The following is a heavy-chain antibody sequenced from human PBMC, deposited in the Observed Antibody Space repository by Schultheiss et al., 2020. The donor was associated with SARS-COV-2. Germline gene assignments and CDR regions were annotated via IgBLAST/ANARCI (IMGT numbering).Heavy chain of an antibody. CDR3: ARARVNGSSHLHFDY. CDR2: IYHSGST. Sequence: SETLSLTCAVYGGSFSGYYWGWIRQPPGKGLEWIGSIYHSGSTNYNPSLKSRVTISVDTSKNQFSLKLSSVTAADTAVYYCARARVNGSSHLHFDYWGQGTLVTVSS. CDR1: GGSFSGYY. V-gene: IGHV4-34*01. J-gene: IGHJ4*02. D-gene: IGHD1-26*01.